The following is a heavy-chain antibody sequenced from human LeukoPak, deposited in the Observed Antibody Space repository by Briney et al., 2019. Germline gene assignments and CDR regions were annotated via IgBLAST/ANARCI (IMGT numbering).Heavy chain of an antibody. Sequence: RTSETLSLTCTVSGTSISSDTYYWNWVRQTPGRGLEWIGCIYDSGTTYYNPSLESRITMAMDTSKNQFSLKLTSLTAPDTAVYYCAAGAFTRGEHDFWGQGTLVTVSS. CDR1: GTSISSDTYY. D-gene: IGHD1/OR15-1a*01. J-gene: IGHJ4*02. CDR2: IYDSGTT. CDR3: AAGAFTRGEHDF. V-gene: IGHV4-30-4*01.